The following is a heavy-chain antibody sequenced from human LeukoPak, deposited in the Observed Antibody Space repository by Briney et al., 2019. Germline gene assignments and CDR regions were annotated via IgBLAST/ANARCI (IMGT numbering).Heavy chain of an antibody. CDR2: ISSSSATI. V-gene: IGHV3-48*01. Sequence: GGSLRLSCAASGFTYSDYSMNWVRQAPGKGLEWVSYISSSSATIYYVDSVKGRFTISRDNANNSLYLQLSSLRAEDTAVYYCARDYGSTTSCRYDFWGQGTLVTVSS. CDR1: GFTYSDYS. D-gene: IGHD2-2*01. J-gene: IGHJ4*02. CDR3: ARDYGSTTSCRYDF.